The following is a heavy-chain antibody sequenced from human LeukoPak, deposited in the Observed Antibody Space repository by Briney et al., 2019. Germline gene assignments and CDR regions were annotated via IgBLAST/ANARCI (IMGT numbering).Heavy chain of an antibody. CDR3: AKAAYYYGSGSYYYFDY. CDR1: GFTFDDYA. V-gene: IGHV3-9*03. CDR2: ISWNSGSI. Sequence: GGSLRLSCAASGFTFDDYAMHWVRKAPGKGLEWVSGISWNSGSIGYADSVKGRFTISRDNAKNSLYLQMNSLRAEDMALYYCAKAAYYYGSGSYYYFDYWGQGTLVTVSS. J-gene: IGHJ4*02. D-gene: IGHD3-10*01.